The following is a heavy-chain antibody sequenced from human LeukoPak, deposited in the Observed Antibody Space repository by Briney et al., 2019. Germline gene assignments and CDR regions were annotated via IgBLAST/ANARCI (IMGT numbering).Heavy chain of an antibody. CDR3: ARLNGRFYYVIDY. CDR2: ISSSGSTI. Sequence: GGSLRLSCAASGFNFSSYEMNWVRQAPGKGLEWVSYISSSGSTIYYADSVKGRFTISRDNAKNSLYLQMNSLRAEDTAVYYCARLNGRFYYVIDYWGQGTLVTVSS. V-gene: IGHV3-48*03. CDR1: GFNFSSYE. D-gene: IGHD3-10*02. J-gene: IGHJ4*02.